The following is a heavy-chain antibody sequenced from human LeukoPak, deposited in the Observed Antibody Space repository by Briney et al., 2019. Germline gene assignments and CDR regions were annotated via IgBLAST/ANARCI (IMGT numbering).Heavy chain of an antibody. CDR3: ARGQYYYYDSSGYPNWFDP. CDR1: GYTFTSYY. D-gene: IGHD3-22*01. CDR2: INPSGGST. Sequence: GASVKVSCKASGYTFTSYYMHWVRQAPGQGLEWMGIINPSGGSTSYAQKFQGRVTMTRDMSTSTVYMELSSLRSEDTAVYYCARGQYYYYDSSGYPNWFDPWGQGTLVTVSS. V-gene: IGHV1-46*01. J-gene: IGHJ5*02.